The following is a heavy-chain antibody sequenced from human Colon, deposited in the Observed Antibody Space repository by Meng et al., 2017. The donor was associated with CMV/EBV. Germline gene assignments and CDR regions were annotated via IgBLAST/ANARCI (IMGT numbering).Heavy chain of an antibody. CDR2: ISAYTGDT. D-gene: IGHD1-26*01. CDR3: VRESQSGSYIYLQH. V-gene: IGHV1-18*01. J-gene: IGHJ1*01. Sequence: VQLVQSGAEVKKPGASVKVSCKASGYTFTNYGISWVRQAPGQGLEWMGWISAYTGDTYYAQKFKGRVTMTTDTSTSTAYMELRSLRSDDTAVYYCVRESQSGSYIYLQHWGQGTLVTVSS. CDR1: GYTFTNYG.